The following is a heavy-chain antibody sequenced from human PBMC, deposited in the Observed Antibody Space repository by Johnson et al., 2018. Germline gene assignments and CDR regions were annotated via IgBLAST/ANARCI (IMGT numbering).Heavy chain of an antibody. CDR1: GFTFNRYP. CDR2: ISYDGSNK. CDR3: ARGDYGDYSMDV. V-gene: IGHV3-30-3*01. Sequence: QVQLQESGGGVVQPGRSLRLSCAASGFTFNRYPMHWVRQAPGKGLEWVALISYDGSNKYYADSVKGRFTISRDNSKNTLYLQMNSLRAEDTAVYYCARGDYGDYSMDVWGKGTTVTVSS. J-gene: IGHJ6*04. D-gene: IGHD4-17*01.